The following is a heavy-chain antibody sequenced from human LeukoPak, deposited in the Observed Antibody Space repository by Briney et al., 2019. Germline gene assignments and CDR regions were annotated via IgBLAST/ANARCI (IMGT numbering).Heavy chain of an antibody. D-gene: IGHD5-18*01. V-gene: IGHV1-69*05. J-gene: IGHJ4*02. CDR1: GGTFSSYA. CDR3: ARSYGYSYGAFDY. CDR2: IIPISGTA. Sequence: SVKVSCKASGGTFSSYAISWVRQAPGQGLEWMGRIIPISGTANYAQKFQGRVTITTDESTSTAYMELSSLRSEDTAVYYCARSYGYSYGAFDYWGQGTLVTVSS.